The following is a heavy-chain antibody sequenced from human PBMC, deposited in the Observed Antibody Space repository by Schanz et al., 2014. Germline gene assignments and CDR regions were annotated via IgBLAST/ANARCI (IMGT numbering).Heavy chain of an antibody. CDR3: AKVAPAATYLDS. J-gene: IGHJ4*02. Sequence: QVQLVDSGGGLVKLGGSLRPSWAASGFTFSDYYRTGTRQAPGKGLEWVSDISDSGDSTHYAGSVKGRFTISRDNAKTSLFLQMNSLSAEDTAVYYCAKVAPAATYLDSWGLGTLVTVSS. CDR1: GFTFSDYY. D-gene: IGHD2-2*01. CDR2: ISDSGDST. V-gene: IGHV3-11*01.